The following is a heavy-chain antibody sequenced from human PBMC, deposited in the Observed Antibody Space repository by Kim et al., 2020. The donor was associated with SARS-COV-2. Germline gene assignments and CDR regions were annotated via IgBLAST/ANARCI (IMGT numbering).Heavy chain of an antibody. CDR1: GYTFSAYY. Sequence: ASVKVSCEASGYTFSAYYIHWVRQAPGQGLEWMGWIDPKSGGTNYAQKFQGWVTLTRDTSISTAYMQLSRLTSDDTAIYYCATWYPSSWYVFDYWGPGTPVTVSS. J-gene: IGHJ4*02. CDR3: ATWYPSSWYVFDY. CDR2: IDPKSGGT. D-gene: IGHD6-13*01. V-gene: IGHV1-2*04.